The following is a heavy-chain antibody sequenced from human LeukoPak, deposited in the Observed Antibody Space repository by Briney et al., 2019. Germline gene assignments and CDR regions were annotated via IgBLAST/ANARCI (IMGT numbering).Heavy chain of an antibody. J-gene: IGHJ5*02. CDR3: AGWNITMIVSSYWFDP. CDR1: GYTFTRYA. Sequence: ASVTVSCKASGYTFTRYAMHWVRQAPGQGLEWMGWINPNSGGTNYAQKFQGRVTMTRDTTISTAYMELSRLRSDDTAVYYCAGWNITMIVSSYWFDPSGQRTLLTVSS. V-gene: IGHV1-2*02. D-gene: IGHD3-22*01. CDR2: INPNSGGT.